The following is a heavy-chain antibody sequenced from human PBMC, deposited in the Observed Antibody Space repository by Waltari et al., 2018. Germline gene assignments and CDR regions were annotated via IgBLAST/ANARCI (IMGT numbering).Heavy chain of an antibody. Sequence: QVQLQESGPGLVKPSETLSLTCTVSGGSISSHYWSWIRQPPGKGLEWIGYIYYSGSTNYNTSLKRRVTISVDTSKNPSSTKMCSVTAADTAVYYRARRERGGGEIDYWGQGTLV. D-gene: IGHD3-10*01. CDR2: IYYSGST. CDR1: GGSISSHY. CDR3: ARRERGGGEIDY. V-gene: IGHV4-59*11. J-gene: IGHJ4*02.